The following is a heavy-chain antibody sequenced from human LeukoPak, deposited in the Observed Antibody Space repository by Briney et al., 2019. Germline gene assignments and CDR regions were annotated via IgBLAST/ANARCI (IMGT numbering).Heavy chain of an antibody. J-gene: IGHJ4*02. CDR3: ARRLTYDSRAYYCLDY. V-gene: IGHV5-10-1*01. CDR1: GYSFTSYW. D-gene: IGHD3-22*01. CDR2: IDPSDSYT. Sequence: KPGESLRISCKGSGYSFTSYWISWVRQMPGKGLEWMGRIDPSDSYTNYSPSFQGHVTISTDKSISTAYLQWSSLKASDTAMYYCARRLTYDSRAYYCLDYWGQGTLVTVSS.